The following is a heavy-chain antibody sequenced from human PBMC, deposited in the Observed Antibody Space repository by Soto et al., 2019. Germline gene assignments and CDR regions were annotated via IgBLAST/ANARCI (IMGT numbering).Heavy chain of an antibody. D-gene: IGHD6-13*01. Sequence: AGGSLRLSCAASGFTFSSYGMHWVRQAPGKGLEWVAVIWYDGSNKYYADSVKGRFTISRDNSKKTVYLQMNSLRAEDTAVYYCAGDHIALDYWGQGTQVTVSS. V-gene: IGHV3-33*01. CDR2: IWYDGSNK. CDR1: GFTFSSYG. CDR3: AGDHIALDY. J-gene: IGHJ4*02.